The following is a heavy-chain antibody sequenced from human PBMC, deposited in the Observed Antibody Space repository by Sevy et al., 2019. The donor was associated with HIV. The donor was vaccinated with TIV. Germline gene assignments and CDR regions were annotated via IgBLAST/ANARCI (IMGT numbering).Heavy chain of an antibody. D-gene: IGHD2-15*01. J-gene: IGHJ4*02. CDR1: GFTFSDYY. V-gene: IGHV3-11*01. Sequence: GGSLRLSCAASGFTFSDYYMSWIRQAPGKGLEWVSYISSSGSTIYYADSVKGRFTISRDNAKNSLYLQMNSLRAEDTAVYYCARDPGTVVVAATFDYWGQGTLVTVSS. CDR2: ISSSGSTI. CDR3: ARDPGTVVVAATFDY.